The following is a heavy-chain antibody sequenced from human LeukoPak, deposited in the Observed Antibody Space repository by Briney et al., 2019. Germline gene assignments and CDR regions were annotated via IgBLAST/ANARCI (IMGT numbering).Heavy chain of an antibody. D-gene: IGHD3-16*01. CDR3: TRDVREAYHI. CDR1: GFRFGGFW. V-gene: IGHV3-7*01. J-gene: IGHJ3*02. CDR2: INQDGSEK. Sequence: PGGSLRLSCEASGFRFGGFWMNWVRQAPGKGPERVANINQDGSEKLYVDSVKGRFTISRDNAKNSLYLQMNSLRVEDTAVYYCTRDVREAYHIWGHGTMVTVSS.